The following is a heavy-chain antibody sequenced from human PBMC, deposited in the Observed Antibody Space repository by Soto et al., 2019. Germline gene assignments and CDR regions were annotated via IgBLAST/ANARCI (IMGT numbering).Heavy chain of an antibody. CDR3: ARGSSSTVGPTGWFDP. Sequence: QVQLVQSGDEVKKPGSSVKVSCKASGGSFSSYAFSWVRQAPGQGLEWMGGIMPSFGTPNSAQRFQGRVTSSADESTTTVYMDLRRLRSEDTAVYYCARGSSSTVGPTGWFDPWGQGTLVSVSS. J-gene: IGHJ5*02. CDR2: IMPSFGTP. V-gene: IGHV1-69*01. D-gene: IGHD1-26*01. CDR1: GGSFSSYA.